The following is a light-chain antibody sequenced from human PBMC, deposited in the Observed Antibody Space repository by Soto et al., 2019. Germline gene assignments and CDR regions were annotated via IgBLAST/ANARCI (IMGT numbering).Light chain of an antibody. CDR2: DVN. CDR3: SSYTVSSARL. J-gene: IGLJ3*02. Sequence: QSALTQPASVSGSPGQSITISCAGTNSDIGSYNYVSWYQHFPGKAPRLVIYDVNNRPSGVPNRFSGSKSGNTAAITISGLQAEDEAYYYCSSYTVSSARLCGGGTKPTV. CDR1: NSDIGSYNY. V-gene: IGLV2-14*03.